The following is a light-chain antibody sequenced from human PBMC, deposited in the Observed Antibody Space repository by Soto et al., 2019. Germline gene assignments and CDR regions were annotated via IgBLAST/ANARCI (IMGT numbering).Light chain of an antibody. V-gene: IGKV3-20*01. J-gene: IGKJ3*01. CDR1: QSVSSSY. CDR3: QQYGSTPPYT. Sequence: DIVLTQSPGTRSLSPGERAPLSCRARQSVSSSYFAWYQQKPGQAPRRLIYGASSRATGIPDRFSGSGSWTDFSPTISRREHEDFAVYYCQQYGSTPPYTFGPGTKVDIK. CDR2: GAS.